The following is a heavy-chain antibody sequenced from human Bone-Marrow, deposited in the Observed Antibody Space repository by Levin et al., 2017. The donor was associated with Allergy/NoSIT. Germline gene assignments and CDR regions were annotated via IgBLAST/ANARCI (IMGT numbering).Heavy chain of an antibody. CDR3: ARAGYGGNQGPRY. Sequence: SETLSLTCAVYGGSFSGYYWSWIRQPPGKGLEWIGEINHSGSTNYNPSLKSRVTISVDTSKNQFSLKLSSVTAADTAVYYCARAGYGGNQGPRYWGQGTLVTVSS. CDR2: INHSGST. V-gene: IGHV4-34*01. J-gene: IGHJ4*02. CDR1: GGSFSGYY. D-gene: IGHD4-23*01.